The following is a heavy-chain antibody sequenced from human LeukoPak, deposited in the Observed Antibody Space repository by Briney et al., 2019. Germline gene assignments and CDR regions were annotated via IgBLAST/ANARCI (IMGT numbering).Heavy chain of an antibody. CDR1: GGSMSSYS. D-gene: IGHD3-9*01. CDR3: AAILTAYYVVY. CDR2: MYINGSS. V-gene: IGHV4-59*01. Sequence: KPSQTLTLTCSVTGGSMSSYSWSWIRQPPGKGLDWNGYMYINGSSNYNPSLRSRITISVDTSKNQFSLELSSVTTADTAVYYCAAILTAYYVVYWGQGTLVTVSS. J-gene: IGHJ4*02.